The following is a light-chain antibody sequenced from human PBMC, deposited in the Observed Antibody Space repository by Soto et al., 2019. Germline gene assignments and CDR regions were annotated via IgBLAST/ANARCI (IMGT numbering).Light chain of an antibody. CDR3: QQRRHLPIT. CDR1: QTVGRY. J-gene: IGKJ5*01. CDR2: DAS. V-gene: IGKV3-11*01. Sequence: EIVLTQSPATLSLSPGDRVTLSCRASQTVGRYLSWYQHSPGQGPRLLVYDASNRATGIPARFSGSGSETDFTLTISSLGPEDFSGYYCQQRRHLPITFGQGTRLEIK.